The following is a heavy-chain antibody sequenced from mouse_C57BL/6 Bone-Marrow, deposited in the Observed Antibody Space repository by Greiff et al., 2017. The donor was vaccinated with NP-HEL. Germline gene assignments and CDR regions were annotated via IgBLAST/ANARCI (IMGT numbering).Heavy chain of an antibody. J-gene: IGHJ2*01. CDR2: IYPGSGST. CDR1: GYTFTSYW. D-gene: IGHD1-1*01. CDR3: ARCLYYHGRWYFDY. Sequence: VQLQQPGAELVKPGASVKMSCKASGYTFTSYWITWVKQRPGQGLEWIGDIYPGSGSTNYNEKFKSKATLTVDTSSSTAYMQLSSLTSGDSAGYYCARCLYYHGRWYFDYWGQGTTLTVSS. V-gene: IGHV1-55*01.